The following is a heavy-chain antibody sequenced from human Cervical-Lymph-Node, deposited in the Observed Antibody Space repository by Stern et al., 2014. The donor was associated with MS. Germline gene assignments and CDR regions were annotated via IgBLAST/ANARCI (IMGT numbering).Heavy chain of an antibody. CDR3: AADRYCSADSCQGLFDY. CDR2: IWYDGSKK. V-gene: IGHV3-33*01. D-gene: IGHD2-15*01. Sequence: VQLVESGGGVVQPGTSLRLSCAASAFNFNNYAMRWVRQAPGKALDCVAVIWYDGSKKYYADSVRGRFTISRDHSKNTLYHQMTGLRADDTAVYYCAADRYCSADSCQGLFDYWGQGTLVTVSS. J-gene: IGHJ4*02. CDR1: AFNFNNYA.